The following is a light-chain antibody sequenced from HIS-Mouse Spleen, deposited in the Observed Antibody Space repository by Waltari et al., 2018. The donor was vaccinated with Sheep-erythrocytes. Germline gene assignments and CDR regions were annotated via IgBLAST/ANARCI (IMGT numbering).Light chain of an antibody. CDR2: GAS. Sequence: EIVLTQSPGTLSLSPGERATLSCRASQSVSSSYLAWYQKKPGQAPRLRIYGASSRATGIPDRFSGSGSGTDFTLTISRLEPEDFAVYYCQQYGSSPFTFGPGTKVDIK. V-gene: IGKV3-20*01. CDR1: QSVSSSY. CDR3: QQYGSSPFT. J-gene: IGKJ3*01.